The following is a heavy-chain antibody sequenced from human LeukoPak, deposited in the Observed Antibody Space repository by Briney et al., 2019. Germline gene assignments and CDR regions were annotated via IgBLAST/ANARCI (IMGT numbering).Heavy chain of an antibody. Sequence: KPSETLSLTCTVSSGSISRRTSDWGWLRQPPGKGLEWIGSIYYNAGTYYNPSLKSRVTISVDSSKNQVSLRLSSVTAADTAVYYCARLRDPAMVREYYFDYWGQGTLVTVSS. V-gene: IGHV4-39*01. CDR2: IYYNAGT. D-gene: IGHD5-18*01. J-gene: IGHJ4*02. CDR3: ARLRDPAMVREYYFDY. CDR1: SGSISRRTSD.